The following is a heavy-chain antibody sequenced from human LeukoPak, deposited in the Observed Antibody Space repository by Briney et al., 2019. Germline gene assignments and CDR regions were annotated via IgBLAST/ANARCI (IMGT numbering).Heavy chain of an antibody. CDR1: GFTFSNYD. Sequence: RAGGSLRLSCAVSGFTFSNYDMHWVRQAPGKGLEWVAVISYYGNNKYYADSVKGRFTISRDNSKNTLYLQMNSLRAEDSAVYYCARGSSVVGASYPDYWGQGTLVTVSS. CDR2: ISYYGNNK. V-gene: IGHV3-30-3*01. J-gene: IGHJ4*02. D-gene: IGHD1-26*01. CDR3: ARGSSVVGASYPDY.